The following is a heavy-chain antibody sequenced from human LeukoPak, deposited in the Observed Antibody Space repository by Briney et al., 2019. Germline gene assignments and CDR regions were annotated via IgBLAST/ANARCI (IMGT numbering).Heavy chain of an antibody. CDR1: GFTFGSYA. Sequence: PGGSLRLSCAASGFTFGSYAMSWVRQAPGKGLEWVSAMSGSGGSTYYADSVKGRATISRDNFKDTLYLQMNSLRAEDTAVYYCARDQSAAAANSDYWGQGTLVTVSS. CDR3: ARDQSAAAANSDY. CDR2: MSGSGGST. V-gene: IGHV3-23*01. D-gene: IGHD6-13*01. J-gene: IGHJ4*02.